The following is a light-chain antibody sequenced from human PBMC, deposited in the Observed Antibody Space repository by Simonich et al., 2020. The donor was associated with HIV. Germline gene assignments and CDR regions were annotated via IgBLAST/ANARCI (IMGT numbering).Light chain of an antibody. CDR2: DAS. CDR3: QQYGSSPQVT. V-gene: IGKV3-20*01. CDR1: QSVRSSY. Sequence: EIVLTQSPGTLSLSPGERATLSCRASQSVRSSYLAWYQQKPGQAPTRLLYDASNRATGIPARFSGSGSGTDFTLTISSLEPEDFAVYYCQQYGSSPQVTFGQGTRLEIK. J-gene: IGKJ5*01.